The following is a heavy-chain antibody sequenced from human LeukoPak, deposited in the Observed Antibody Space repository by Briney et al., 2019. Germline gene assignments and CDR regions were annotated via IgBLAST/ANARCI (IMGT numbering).Heavy chain of an antibody. V-gene: IGHV1-24*01. Sequence: ASVKVSCKVSGYTLTELSLHWVRQAPGKGLEWMGGFDPEDGETIYAQKFQGRVTMTEDTSKHPAYMELTSLRPEDTAVYYCATEQLRGVTPFDYWGQGTLVTVSS. CDR3: ATEQLRGVTPFDY. CDR2: FDPEDGET. D-gene: IGHD5-18*01. J-gene: IGHJ4*02. CDR1: GYTLTELS.